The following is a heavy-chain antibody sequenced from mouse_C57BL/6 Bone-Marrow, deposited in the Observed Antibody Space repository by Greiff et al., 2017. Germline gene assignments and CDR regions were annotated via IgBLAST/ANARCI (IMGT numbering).Heavy chain of an antibody. D-gene: IGHD2-1*01. V-gene: IGHV14-4*01. CDR2: IDPENGDT. Sequence: EVQGVESGAELVRPGASVKLSCTASGFNIKDDYMHWVKQRPEQGLEWIGWIDPENGDTEYASKFQGKATITADTSSNTAYLQLSSLTSEDTAVYYCTRRGNRFAYWGQGTLVTVSA. J-gene: IGHJ3*01. CDR3: TRRGNRFAY. CDR1: GFNIKDDY.